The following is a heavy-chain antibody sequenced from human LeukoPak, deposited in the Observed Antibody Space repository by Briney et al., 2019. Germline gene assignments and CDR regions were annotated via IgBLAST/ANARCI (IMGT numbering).Heavy chain of an antibody. J-gene: IGHJ6*03. V-gene: IGHV3-11*04. Sequence: GGSLRLSCAASGFTFSDYYMSWIRQAPGKGLEWVSYISSSGSTIYYADSVKGRFTISRDNAKNSLYLQMNSLRAEDTAAYYCARARGSCYSCYYYCMDVWGKGTTVTVSS. CDR2: ISSSGSTI. CDR1: GFTFSDYY. CDR3: ARARGSCYSCYYYCMDV. D-gene: IGHD2-15*01.